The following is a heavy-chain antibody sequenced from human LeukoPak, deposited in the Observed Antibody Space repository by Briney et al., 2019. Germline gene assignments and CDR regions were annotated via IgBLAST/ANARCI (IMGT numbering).Heavy chain of an antibody. V-gene: IGHV3-74*01. CDR2: INSDGSST. D-gene: IGHD2-8*01. Sequence: QAGGSLRLSCAASGFTFSSYWMHWVRQAPGKGLVWVSRINSDGSSTSYADSVKGRFTISRDNAKNTLYLQMNSLRAEDTAVYYCARGLMEYAILGRDAFDIWGQGTMVTVSS. CDR3: ARGLMEYAILGRDAFDI. CDR1: GFTFSSYW. J-gene: IGHJ3*02.